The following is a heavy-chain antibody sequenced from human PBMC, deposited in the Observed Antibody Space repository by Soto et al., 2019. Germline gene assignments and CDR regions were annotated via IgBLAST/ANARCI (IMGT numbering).Heavy chain of an antibody. CDR2: INQDGSES. CDR3: ARPARECSSPGCAN. V-gene: IGHV3-7*01. Sequence: GGSLRLSCVVSGLTFCSYWMSWVRQAPGKGLEWVANINQDGSESYYVDSVKGRFTISRDNAKNSLYLQMTSLRAEDTAVYYCARPARECSSPGCANWGQGTLVTVSS. CDR1: GLTFCSYW. J-gene: IGHJ4*02. D-gene: IGHD2-2*01.